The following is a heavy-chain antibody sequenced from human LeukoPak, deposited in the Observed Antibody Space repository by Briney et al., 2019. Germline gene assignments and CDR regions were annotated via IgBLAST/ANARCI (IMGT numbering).Heavy chain of an antibody. Sequence: GTSLRLSCAASGFTFSDYGMHWIRQAPGRGLESVAIISNDGSNEYYVDSVKGRFTISRDNSKNTLDLQMNSLRAEDTAVYYCAKDAWRDGDSSGLYAYFDFWGQGTLVAVSS. CDR1: GFTFSDYG. CDR2: ISNDGSNE. V-gene: IGHV3-30*18. J-gene: IGHJ4*02. CDR3: AKDAWRDGDSSGLYAYFDF. D-gene: IGHD3-22*01.